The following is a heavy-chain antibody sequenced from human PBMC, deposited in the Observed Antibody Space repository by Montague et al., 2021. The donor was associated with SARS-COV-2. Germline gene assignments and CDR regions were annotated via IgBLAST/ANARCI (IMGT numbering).Heavy chain of an antibody. D-gene: IGHD3-9*01. V-gene: IGHV4-39*01. CDR3: ARPHPYYELLTGNPFDV. Sequence: SETLSLTCTVSGGSVSSGTYYWGWIRQPPGKGLEWIGSIYYSGKSDYNPSLKSRATIFVDTSKNQFSLQLSSVTAADTAVYYCARPHPYYELLTGNPFDVWGQGTMVTVSS. CDR2: IYYSGKS. J-gene: IGHJ3*01. CDR1: GGSVSSGTYY.